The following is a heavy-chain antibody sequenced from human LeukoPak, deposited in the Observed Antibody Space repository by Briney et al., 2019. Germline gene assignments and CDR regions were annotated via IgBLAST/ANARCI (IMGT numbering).Heavy chain of an antibody. D-gene: IGHD3-22*01. J-gene: IGHJ3*02. Sequence: GGSLRLSCVASGFPFPTYAMMWVRQAPGKGLEWVSSISSSSSYIYYADPVKGRFTISRDNAKNSLYLQMNSLRAEDTAVYYCARAQVVSSNDAFDIWGQGTMVTVSS. CDR1: GFPFPTYA. V-gene: IGHV3-21*01. CDR2: ISSSSSYI. CDR3: ARAQVVSSNDAFDI.